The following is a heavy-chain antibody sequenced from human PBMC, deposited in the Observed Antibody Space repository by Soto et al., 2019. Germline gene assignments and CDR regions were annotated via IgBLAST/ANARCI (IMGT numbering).Heavy chain of an antibody. Sequence: QVQVVKSGAEVKEPGASVKVSCKASGYTFTAYFLHWVRQAPGQGLEWMGWVNPKNGDTSYAHNFQDRVTMTRDTAISAAYMELTSLRSDDTAVYYCARPTAARELVYWGQGTPVTVSA. V-gene: IGHV1-2*07. CDR2: VNPKNGDT. D-gene: IGHD6-6*01. J-gene: IGHJ4*02. CDR3: ARPTAARELVY. CDR1: GYTFTAYF.